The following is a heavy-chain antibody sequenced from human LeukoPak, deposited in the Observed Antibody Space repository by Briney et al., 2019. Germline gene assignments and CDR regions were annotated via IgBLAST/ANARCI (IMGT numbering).Heavy chain of an antibody. CDR2: IYYSGST. CDR1: GGSISSGGYY. CDR3: ARGHYDFWSGYPYYYGMDV. Sequence: SETLSLTCTVSGGSISSGGYYWRWIRQHPGTGLEWIGYIYYSGSTYYNPSLKSRVTISVDTSKNQFSLKLSSVTAADTAVYYCARGHYDFWSGYPYYYGMDVWGQGTTVTVSS. D-gene: IGHD3-3*01. J-gene: IGHJ6*02. V-gene: IGHV4-31*03.